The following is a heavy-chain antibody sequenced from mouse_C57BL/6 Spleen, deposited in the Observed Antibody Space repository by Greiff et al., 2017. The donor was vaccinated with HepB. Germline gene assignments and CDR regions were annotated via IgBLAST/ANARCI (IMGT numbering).Heavy chain of an antibody. J-gene: IGHJ4*01. D-gene: IGHD2-1*01. CDR1: GFNIKDDY. Sequence: EVKLQQSGAELVRPGASVKLSCTASGFNIKDDYMHWVKQRPEQGLEWIGWIDPENGDTEYASKFQGKATITADTSSNTAYLQLSSLTSEDTAVYYCTRGNYRYAMDYWGQGTSVTVSS. CDR2: IDPENGDT. V-gene: IGHV14-4*01. CDR3: TRGNYRYAMDY.